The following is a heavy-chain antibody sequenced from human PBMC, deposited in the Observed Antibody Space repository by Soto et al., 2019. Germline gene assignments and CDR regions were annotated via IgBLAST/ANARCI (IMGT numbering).Heavy chain of an antibody. CDR1: GNTHTIYF. Sequence: QVQLVQSGAEVKQPGASVRVSCKASGNTHTIYFIHWLRQAPGQGLEWMGWINSVSGGTNYAPRFRGRVSMTRDTSAATAFMDLSGLRSDDTAVYYCARGGSYYAHWGQGTLVTVSS. V-gene: IGHV1-2*02. J-gene: IGHJ4*02. CDR2: INSVSGGT. CDR3: ARGGSYYAH. D-gene: IGHD3-16*01.